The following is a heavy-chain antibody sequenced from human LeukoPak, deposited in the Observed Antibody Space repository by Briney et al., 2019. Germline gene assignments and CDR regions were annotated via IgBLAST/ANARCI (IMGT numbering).Heavy chain of an antibody. CDR3: ARVSYNWFDP. D-gene: IGHD6-6*01. J-gene: IGHJ5*02. CDR2: ISAYNGNT. Sequence: ASVKVSCKASGYTFTSYAISWVRQAPGQGLECMGWISAYNGNTYYAQNFQGRVTMTADTSTSTAYKELRSLRSDDTAVYYCARVSYNWFDPWGQGTLLTVS. V-gene: IGHV1-18*01. CDR1: GYTFTSYA.